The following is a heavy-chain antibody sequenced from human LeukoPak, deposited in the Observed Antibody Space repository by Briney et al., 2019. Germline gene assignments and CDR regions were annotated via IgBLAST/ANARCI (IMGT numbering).Heavy chain of an antibody. J-gene: IGHJ4*02. D-gene: IGHD2-21*02. CDR1: GFIFSSYE. Sequence: GGSLRLSCAASGFIFSSYEMNWVRQAPGKGLEWVSYISSSGSTIYYADSVKGRFTISRDNAKNSLYLQMNSLRAEDTAVYYCARPTYCGGDCLSVYYFDYWGQGTLVTVSS. CDR3: ARPTYCGGDCLSVYYFDY. V-gene: IGHV3-48*03. CDR2: ISSSGSTI.